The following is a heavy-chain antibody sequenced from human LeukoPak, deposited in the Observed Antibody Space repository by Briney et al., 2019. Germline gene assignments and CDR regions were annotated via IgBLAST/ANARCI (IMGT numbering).Heavy chain of an antibody. Sequence: GGSLRLSCAASGFTFSSYAMSWIRQAPGKGLEWVSYISSSGSTIYYADSVKGRFTISRDNAKNSLYLQMNSLRAEDTAVYYCARSISGSLSFDYWGQGTLVTVSS. D-gene: IGHD1-26*01. V-gene: IGHV3-11*01. CDR2: ISSSGSTI. CDR1: GFTFSSYA. CDR3: ARSISGSLSFDY. J-gene: IGHJ4*02.